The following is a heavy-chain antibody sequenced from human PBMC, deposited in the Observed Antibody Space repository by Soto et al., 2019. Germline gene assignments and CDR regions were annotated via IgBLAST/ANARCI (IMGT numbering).Heavy chain of an antibody. Sequence: GGSLRLSCVASGFTLSGHSMTWIRQAPGKGLEWVSSVSGSGTSIYYSDSVNGRFTITRCNAKNSLYLQMNSLRAEDTAVDDCARADRLKEQTMAGGLNPVPDYWGQGTLVTVSS. V-gene: IGHV3-11*04. D-gene: IGHD3-10*01. CDR1: GFTLSGHS. CDR3: ARADRLKEQTMAGGLNPVPDY. J-gene: IGHJ4*02. CDR2: VSGSGTSI.